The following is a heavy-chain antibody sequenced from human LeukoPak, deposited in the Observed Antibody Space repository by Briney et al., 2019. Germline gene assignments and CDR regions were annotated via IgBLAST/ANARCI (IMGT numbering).Heavy chain of an antibody. V-gene: IGHV4-59*08. Sequence: PSETLPLTCTVSGGSISSYYWSWIRQPPGKGLEWIAYIHYSGSTYYNPSLKSRVTMSIDTSKNQFSLKLSSVTAADTAVYYCARWRGDGDHYGTFDIWGQGTMVTVSS. CDR2: IHYSGST. J-gene: IGHJ3*02. D-gene: IGHD4-17*01. CDR3: ARWRGDGDHYGTFDI. CDR1: GGSISSYY.